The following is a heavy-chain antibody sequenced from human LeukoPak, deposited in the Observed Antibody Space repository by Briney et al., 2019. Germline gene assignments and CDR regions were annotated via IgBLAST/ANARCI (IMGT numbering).Heavy chain of an antibody. V-gene: IGHV4-34*01. CDR1: GGSFSDSY. CDR3: ARGSGSYYY. CDR2: INHSGST. Sequence: PSETLSLTCAVYGGSFSDSYWSWIRQPPGKGLEWVGEINHSGSTNHNPSLKSRVTISVDTSKNQFSLKLSSVTAADTAVYYCARGSGSYYYWGQGTLVTVSS. J-gene: IGHJ4*02. D-gene: IGHD1-26*01.